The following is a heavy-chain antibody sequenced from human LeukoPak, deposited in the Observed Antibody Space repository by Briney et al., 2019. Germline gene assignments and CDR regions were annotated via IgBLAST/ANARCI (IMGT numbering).Heavy chain of an antibody. J-gene: IGHJ4*02. CDR2: INPSSGGT. D-gene: IGHD2-8*01. CDR1: GYTFTNYY. Sequence: ASVKVSCKASGYTFTNYYMHWVRQAPGQGLEWMGWINPSSGGTNFARKFQGRVTMTRDTSISAAYMELRSLRSDDTAVYYCARHVSSSNEDYWGQGTLVPVSS. CDR3: ARHVSSSNEDY. V-gene: IGHV1-2*02.